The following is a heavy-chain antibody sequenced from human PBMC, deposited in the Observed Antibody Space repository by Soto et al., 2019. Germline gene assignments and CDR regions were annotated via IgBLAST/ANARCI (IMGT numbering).Heavy chain of an antibody. CDR3: ARDVYSSCLYGSQCYYYGMAF. V-gene: IGHV1-2*04. J-gene: IGHJ6*02. Sequence: GASVKVSCKASGYTFTGYYMHWVRQAPGQGLEWMGWINPNSGGTNYAQKFQGWVTMTRDTSISTAYMELSRLRSDDTAVYYCARDVYSSCLYGSQCYYYGMAFWGQGTKVTVSS. D-gene: IGHD6-19*01. CDR2: INPNSGGT. CDR1: GYTFTGYY.